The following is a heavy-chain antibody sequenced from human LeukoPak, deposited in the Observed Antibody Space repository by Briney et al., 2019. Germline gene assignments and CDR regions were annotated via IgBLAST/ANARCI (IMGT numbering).Heavy chain of an antibody. CDR2: IIPIFGTA. J-gene: IGHJ4*02. V-gene: IGHV1-69*05. CDR1: GGTFSSYA. D-gene: IGHD5-24*01. Sequence: SVKVSCKASGGTFSSYAISWVRQAPGQGLEWMGGIIPIFGTANYAQKFQGRVTITTDESTSTAYMELSSLRSEDTAVYYCAREGGGYSMPDYWGQGTLVTVSS. CDR3: AREGGGYSMPDY.